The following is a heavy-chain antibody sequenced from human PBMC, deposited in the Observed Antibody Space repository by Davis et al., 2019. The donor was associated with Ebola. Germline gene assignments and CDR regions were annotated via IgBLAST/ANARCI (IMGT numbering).Heavy chain of an antibody. CDR1: GGPINLYY. J-gene: IGHJ4*02. CDR3: ATAAYDSSGSQVFDY. D-gene: IGHD3-22*01. V-gene: IGHV4-59*01. Sequence: SETLSLTCTFSGGPINLYYWTWIRQPPGKGLEWIGYIYEDGSTKYNPSLKNRVTISMDTSKKQFSLRLTSVTAADTAVYYCATAAYDSSGSQVFDYWGQGTLVTVAS. CDR2: IYEDGST.